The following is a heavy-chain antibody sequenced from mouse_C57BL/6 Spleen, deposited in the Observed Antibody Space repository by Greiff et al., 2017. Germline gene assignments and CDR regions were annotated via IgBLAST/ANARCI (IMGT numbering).Heavy chain of an antibody. J-gene: IGHJ3*01. D-gene: IGHD1-1*01. CDR3: ASSFITTVVERFAY. V-gene: IGHV1-42*01. CDR1: GYSFTGYY. CDR2: INPSTGGT. Sequence: EVQLQESGPELVKPGASVKISCKASGYSFTGYYMNWVKQSPEKSLEWIGEINPSTGGTTYNQKFKAKATLTVDKSSSTAYMQLKSLTSEDSAVYYCASSFITTVVERFAYWGQGTLVTVSA.